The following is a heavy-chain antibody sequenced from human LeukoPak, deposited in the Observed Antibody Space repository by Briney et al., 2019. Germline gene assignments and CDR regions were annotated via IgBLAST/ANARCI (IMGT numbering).Heavy chain of an antibody. CDR3: ASTSPCSGGSCYPLGY. J-gene: IGHJ4*02. D-gene: IGHD2-15*01. V-gene: IGHV1-18*01. CDR1: GYTFTSYG. CDR2: ISAYNGNT. Sequence: ASVKLSCNSSGYTFTSYGISWVRQPPGQGLEWMGWISAYNGNTNYAQKLQGRVTMTTDTTTGTAYMELRSLRSEDTAVYYCASTSPCSGGSCYPLGYWGQGTLVTVSS.